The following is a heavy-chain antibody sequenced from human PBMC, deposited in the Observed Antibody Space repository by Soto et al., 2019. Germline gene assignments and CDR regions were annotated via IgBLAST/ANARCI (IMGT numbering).Heavy chain of an antibody. CDR2: ISGSGGST. CDR3: VKEWTPRRAFDS. J-gene: IGHJ4*02. D-gene: IGHD5-12*01. Sequence: EVQLLESGGGLVQPGGSLRLSCAASRFMFSRYAMSWVHQAPGKGLEWVSGISGSGGSTWYADSVKGRFTISRDNSENMVYLQMNSLRVEDTAQYFCVKEWTPRRAFDSWGQGTQVTVSS. CDR1: RFMFSRYA. V-gene: IGHV3-23*01.